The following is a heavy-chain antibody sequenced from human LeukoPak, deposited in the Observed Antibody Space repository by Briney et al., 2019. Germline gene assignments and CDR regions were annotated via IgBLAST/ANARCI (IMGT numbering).Heavy chain of an antibody. CDR2: INPNSGGT. CDR3: AREVIAAAGRGWFDP. Sequence: SVTVSCKASGYTFTGYYMHWVRQAPGQGLEWMGWINPNSGGTNYAQKFQGRVTMTRDTSISTAYMELSRLRSDDTAVYYCAREVIAAAGRGWFDPWGQGTLVTVSS. CDR1: GYTFTGYY. V-gene: IGHV1-2*02. D-gene: IGHD6-13*01. J-gene: IGHJ5*02.